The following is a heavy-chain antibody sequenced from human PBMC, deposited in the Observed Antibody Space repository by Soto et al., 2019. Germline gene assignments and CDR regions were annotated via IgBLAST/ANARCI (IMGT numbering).Heavy chain of an antibody. CDR2: VSGSAGST. V-gene: IGHV3-23*01. CDR1: GFTFSSYA. J-gene: IGHJ2*01. CDR3: AKDASSGITSFDS. D-gene: IGHD3-3*01. Sequence: EVQLLESGGGLVQPGGSLRLSCAASGFTFSSYAMSWVCQAPGKGLEWVSVVSGSAGSTYYADSVKGRFTISRDNSKNTLYLQMNSLRAEDTAVYYCAKDASSGITSFDSWGRGTVVNVSS.